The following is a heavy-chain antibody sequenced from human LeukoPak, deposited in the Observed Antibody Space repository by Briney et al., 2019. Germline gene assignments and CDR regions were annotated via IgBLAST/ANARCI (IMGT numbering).Heavy chain of an antibody. J-gene: IGHJ4*02. CDR1: GFTFSSYG. V-gene: IGHV3-33*01. CDR2: IWHDGSNK. Sequence: PGGSLRLSCAASGFTFSSYGMHWVRQAPGKGLEWVAVIWHDGSNKYYADSVTGRFTISRDNSKNTLYLQMNSLRAEDTAVYYCARDMRVTYYYDSSGYYYVGGFDYWGQGTLVTVSS. D-gene: IGHD3-22*01. CDR3: ARDMRVTYYYDSSGYYYVGGFDY.